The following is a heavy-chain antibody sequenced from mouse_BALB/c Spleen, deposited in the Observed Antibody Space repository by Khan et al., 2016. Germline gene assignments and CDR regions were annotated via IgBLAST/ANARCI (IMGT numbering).Heavy chain of an antibody. CDR3: ALLRLAY. CDR2: IGYSGST. Sequence: EVQLQESGPGLVKPSQSLSLTCTVTGYSITSDYAWNWIRQFPGNKLEWMGYIGYSGSTSYNPSLKSRISITRDSSKNQFFLQLNSVTTEDTATSYCALLRLAYWGQGTLVTVSA. CDR1: GYSITSDYA. D-gene: IGHD1-2*01. J-gene: IGHJ3*01. V-gene: IGHV3-2*02.